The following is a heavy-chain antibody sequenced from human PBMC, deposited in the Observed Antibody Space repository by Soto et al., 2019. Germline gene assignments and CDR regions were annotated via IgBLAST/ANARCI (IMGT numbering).Heavy chain of an antibody. V-gene: IGHV4-39*01. CDR1: GSSISSSSYY. D-gene: IGHD1-26*01. Sequence: PSETLSLTCTVSGSSISSSSYYWGWTRQPPGKGLEWIGSIYYSGSTYYIPSLKSRVTISVDTSKNQFSLKLSSVTAADTVVYYCARGPGSYYEPWYYDYWGQGTLVTVCS. CDR2: IYYSGST. J-gene: IGHJ4*02. CDR3: ARGPGSYYEPWYYDY.